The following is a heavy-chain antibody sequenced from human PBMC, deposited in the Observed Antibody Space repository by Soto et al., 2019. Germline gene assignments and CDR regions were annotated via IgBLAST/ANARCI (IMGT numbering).Heavy chain of an antibody. V-gene: IGHV1-2*04. J-gene: IGHJ6*02. Sequence: ASVNVSCKASGYTFTGYYMHWVRQAPGQGLEWMGWINPNSGGTNYAQKFQGWVTMTRDTSISTAYMELSRLRSDDTAVYYCARGIAAAGNYGMDVWGQGTTVTVSS. CDR2: INPNSGGT. CDR3: ARGIAAAGNYGMDV. CDR1: GYTFTGYY. D-gene: IGHD6-13*01.